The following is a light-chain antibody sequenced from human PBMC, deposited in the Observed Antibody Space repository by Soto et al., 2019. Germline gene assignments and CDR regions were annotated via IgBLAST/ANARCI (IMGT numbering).Light chain of an antibody. V-gene: IGKV3-20*01. CDR3: QQYGSSPLT. J-gene: IGKJ4*01. Sequence: NVLAHSPGTLSLSPGERATLSCRASQSVSSSYLAWYQQKPGQAPRLLIYGASSRATGIPDRFSGSGSGTDFTLTISRLEPEDFAVYYCQQYGSSPLTFGGGTKVDIK. CDR1: QSVSSSY. CDR2: GAS.